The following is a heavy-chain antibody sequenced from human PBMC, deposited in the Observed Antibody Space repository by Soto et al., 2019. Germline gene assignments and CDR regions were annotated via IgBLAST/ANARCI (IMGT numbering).Heavy chain of an antibody. D-gene: IGHD1-26*01. Sequence: QVQLQESGPRLVKPSGTLSLTCTVSGGSITNSNWWSWVRLPPAKGLEWIGDIYHAGSTKYNPSLERRVTMPVDTSNNQFALTLTSVTAADTAVYFCARGPPIVGNTTPLDSWGQGTLVTVS. CDR3: ARGPPIVGNTTPLDS. CDR1: GGSITNSNW. CDR2: IYHAGST. J-gene: IGHJ4*02. V-gene: IGHV4-4*02.